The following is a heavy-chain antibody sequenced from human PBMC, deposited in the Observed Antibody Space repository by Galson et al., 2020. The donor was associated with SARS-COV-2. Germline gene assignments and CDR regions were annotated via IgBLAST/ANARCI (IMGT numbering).Heavy chain of an antibody. D-gene: IGHD5-18*01. CDR2: IDDSGST. CDR1: GGSIRSGGYY. J-gene: IGHJ4*02. Sequence: ASETLSLTCTVPGGSIRSGGYYWNWIRQQPGKGLEWIGDIDDSGSTHYNPSLKSRVTISVDTSKNQFSLKLSSVTAADTAVYYCARDRGKIELWKTGGGFDHWGQGTLVNVSS. CDR3: ARDRGKIELWKTGGGFDH. V-gene: IGHV4-31*03.